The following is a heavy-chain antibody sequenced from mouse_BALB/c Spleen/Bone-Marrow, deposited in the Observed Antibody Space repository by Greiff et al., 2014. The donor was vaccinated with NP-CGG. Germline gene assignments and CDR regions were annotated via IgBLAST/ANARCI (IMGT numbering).Heavy chain of an antibody. J-gene: IGHJ4*01. D-gene: IGHD1-2*01. CDR1: GFNIEDTY. CDR2: IDPANGNT. V-gene: IGHV14-3*02. Sequence: EVQLVESGAELVKPGASVKLSCTASGFNIEDTYMHWVKQRPEQGLEWIGRIDPANGNTKYDPKFQGKATITAYTSSNTAYLQLSSLTSEDTSVDYFAEVTTAAYYVMDYWGQGTSVTVPS. CDR3: AEVTTAAYYVMDY.